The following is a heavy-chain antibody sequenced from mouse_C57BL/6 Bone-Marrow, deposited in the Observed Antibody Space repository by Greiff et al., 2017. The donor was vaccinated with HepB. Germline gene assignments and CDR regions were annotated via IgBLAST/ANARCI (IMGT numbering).Heavy chain of an antibody. CDR3: ARHLNRGYAMDY. CDR2: ISNGGGST. CDR1: GFTFSDYY. Sequence: EVKVEESGGGLVQPGGSLKLSCAASGFTFSDYYMYWVRQTPEKRLEWVAYISNGGGSTYYPDTVKGRFTISRDNAKNTLYLQMSRLKSEDTAMYYCARHLNRGYAMDYWGQGTSVTVSS. J-gene: IGHJ4*01. V-gene: IGHV5-12*01.